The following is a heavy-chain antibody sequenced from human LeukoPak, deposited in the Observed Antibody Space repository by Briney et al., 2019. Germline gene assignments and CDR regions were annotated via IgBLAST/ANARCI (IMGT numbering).Heavy chain of an antibody. Sequence: PSQTLSLTCTVSGGSISSGGYYWSWIRQHPGKGLEWIGYIYYSGSTYYNPSLKSRVTISVDTSKNQFSLTLSSVTAADTAVYYCASYTLFLEWLFRGFDIWGQGTMVTVSS. D-gene: IGHD3-3*01. CDR1: GGSISSGGYY. CDR2: IYYSGST. CDR3: ASYTLFLEWLFRGFDI. V-gene: IGHV4-31*03. J-gene: IGHJ3*02.